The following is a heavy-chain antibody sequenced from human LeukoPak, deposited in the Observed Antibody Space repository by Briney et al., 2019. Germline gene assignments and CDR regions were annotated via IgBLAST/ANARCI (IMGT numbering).Heavy chain of an antibody. Sequence: PGGSLRLSCAASGFTFSSYSMNWVRQAPGKGLEWVSSISSSSSYIYYADSVKGRFTISRDNAKHSLYLQMNSLRAEDRAVYYCARDGLYSSGWYEGDAFDIWGQGTMVTVSS. CDR3: ARDGLYSSGWYEGDAFDI. J-gene: IGHJ3*02. CDR1: GFTFSSYS. D-gene: IGHD6-19*01. CDR2: ISSSSSYI. V-gene: IGHV3-21*01.